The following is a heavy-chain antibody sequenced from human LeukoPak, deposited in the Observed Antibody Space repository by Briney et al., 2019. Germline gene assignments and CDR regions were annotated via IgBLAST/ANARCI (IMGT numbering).Heavy chain of an antibody. D-gene: IGHD6-19*01. CDR1: GFTFSSYA. Sequence: GGSLRLSCAASGFTFSSYAMSWVRQAPGKGLEWVSAISGSGGSTYYADSVKGRFTISRGNSKNTLYLQMNSLRAEDTAVYYCAKAHGIAVAGQAFDIWGQGTMVTVSS. CDR2: ISGSGGST. CDR3: AKAHGIAVAGQAFDI. J-gene: IGHJ3*02. V-gene: IGHV3-23*01.